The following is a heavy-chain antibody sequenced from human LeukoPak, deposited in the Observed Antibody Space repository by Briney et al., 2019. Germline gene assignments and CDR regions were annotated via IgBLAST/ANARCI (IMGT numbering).Heavy chain of an antibody. CDR3: AGDYDHFDV. CDR2: IKTKSDGGTT. Sequence: PGGSLRLSCAASGFTFSNAWMNWVRQAPGKGLEWVGRIKTKSDGGTTDYTAPVKGRFTISRDDSKNTLYLQMHRLKIEDTAMYYCAGDYDHFDVWGRGTLVTVSS. J-gene: IGHJ2*01. V-gene: IGHV3-15*01. CDR1: GFTFSNAW. D-gene: IGHD4-17*01.